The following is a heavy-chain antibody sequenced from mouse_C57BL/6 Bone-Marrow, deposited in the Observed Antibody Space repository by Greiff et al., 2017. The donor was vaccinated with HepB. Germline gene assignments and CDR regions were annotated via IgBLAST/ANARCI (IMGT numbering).Heavy chain of an antibody. CDR2: IDPENGDT. CDR3: TYLYPFDY. V-gene: IGHV14-4*01. CDR1: GFNIKDDY. J-gene: IGHJ2*01. Sequence: EVQLQQFGAELVRPGASVKLSCTASGFNIKDDYMHWVKQRPEQGLEWIGWIDPENGDTEYASKFQGKATITADTSSNTAYLQLSSLTSEDTAVYYGTYLYPFDYWGQGTTLTVSS. D-gene: IGHD5-5*01.